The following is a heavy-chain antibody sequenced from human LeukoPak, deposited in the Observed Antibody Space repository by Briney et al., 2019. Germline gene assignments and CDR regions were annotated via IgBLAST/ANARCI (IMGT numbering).Heavy chain of an antibody. J-gene: IGHJ3*02. V-gene: IGHV1-69*05. D-gene: IGHD3-22*01. Sequence: GASVKVSCKASGGTFGSYAISWVRQAPGQGLEWMGGIIPIFGTANYAQKFQGRVTITTDESTSTAYKELSSLRSEDTAVYYCARDLGYYDSSGYGPYAFDIWGQGTMVTVSS. CDR3: ARDLGYYDSSGYGPYAFDI. CDR1: GGTFGSYA. CDR2: IIPIFGTA.